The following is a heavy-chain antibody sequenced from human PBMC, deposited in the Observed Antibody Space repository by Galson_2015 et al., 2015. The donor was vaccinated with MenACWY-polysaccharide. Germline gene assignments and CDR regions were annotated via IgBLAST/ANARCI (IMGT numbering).Heavy chain of an antibody. D-gene: IGHD3-10*01. J-gene: IGHJ4*02. Sequence: SLRLSCAASGFTFSSYSMNWVRQDPGKELEWVSGLSASGDKTYYADSVKGRFTISRDNSKNTLYLRMSSLRAEDTAIYHCVKSGLGNLGYSMVRGVDYWGRGTLATVSS. CDR2: LSASGDKT. CDR3: VKSGLGNLGYSMVRGVDY. V-gene: IGHV3-23*01. CDR1: GFTFSSYS.